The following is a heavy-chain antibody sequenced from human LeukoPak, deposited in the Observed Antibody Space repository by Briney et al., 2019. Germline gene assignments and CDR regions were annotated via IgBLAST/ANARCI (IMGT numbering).Heavy chain of an antibody. V-gene: IGHV4-39*06. D-gene: IGHD4-17*01. CDR3: ASLSTVTTNEFDY. CDR2: IYYSGST. J-gene: IGHJ4*02. Sequence: SETLSLTCTVSGGSISSSSYYWGWIRQPPGKGLEWIGSIYYSGSTYYNPSLKSRVTISVDTSKNQFPLKLSSVTAADTAVYYCASLSTVTTNEFDYWGQGTLVTVSS. CDR1: GGSISSSSYY.